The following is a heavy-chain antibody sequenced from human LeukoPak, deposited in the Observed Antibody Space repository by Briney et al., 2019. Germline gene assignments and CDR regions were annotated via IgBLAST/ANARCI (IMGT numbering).Heavy chain of an antibody. V-gene: IGHV3-66*01. CDR2: IYSSGNT. CDR1: GFTVSSNY. D-gene: IGHD6-19*01. Sequence: GGSLRLSCAASGFTVSSNYMSWVRQAPGKGLEWVSVIYSSGNTYYADSVKGRFTISRDNAKNTLYLQMNSLRAEDTAMYYCARVRVQWLVEFYFDYWGQGILVTVSS. J-gene: IGHJ4*02. CDR3: ARVRVQWLVEFYFDY.